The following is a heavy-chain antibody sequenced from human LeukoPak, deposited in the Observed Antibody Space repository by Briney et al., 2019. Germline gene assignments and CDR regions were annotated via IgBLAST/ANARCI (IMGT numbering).Heavy chain of an antibody. Sequence: VASVKVSCKASGYTFTGHYIHWVRQAPGQGLEWMGWINPKNAGTNYAQKFQGRVTMTRDTSISTAYMGLSRLRSDDTAVYYCTSITMVRGVIPWGQGTLVTVSS. CDR1: GYTFTGHY. CDR3: TSITMVRGVIP. V-gene: IGHV1-2*02. CDR2: INPKNAGT. D-gene: IGHD3-10*01. J-gene: IGHJ4*02.